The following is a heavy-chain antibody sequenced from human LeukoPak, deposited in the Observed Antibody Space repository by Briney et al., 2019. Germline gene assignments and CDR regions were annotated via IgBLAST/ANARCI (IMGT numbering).Heavy chain of an antibody. D-gene: IGHD3-10*01. CDR2: IYDRGPA. CDR1: GGAIASGGYS. Sequence: SETLSLTCTVSGGAIASGGYSWNWIRQSPGKGLEWIGCIYDRGPAYYNPSLKSRFTISVDRPKNQFFLNVTSLTATDTAVYYCARSRQASGLLSSWGQGTPVVVSS. CDR3: ARSRQASGLLSS. V-gene: IGHV4-30-2*06. J-gene: IGHJ5*02.